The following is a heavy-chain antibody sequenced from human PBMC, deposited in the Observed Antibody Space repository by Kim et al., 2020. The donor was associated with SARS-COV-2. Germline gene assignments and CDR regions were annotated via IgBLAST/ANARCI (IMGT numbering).Heavy chain of an antibody. D-gene: IGHD4-17*01. CDR3: ARAGFYGAYDGFDL. J-gene: IGHJ3*01. V-gene: IGHV4-34*01. CDR2: MHHSGGV. CDR1: GGSFSDYW. Sequence: SETLSLTCALSGGSFSDYWWSWVRQPPGKGPVWIGEMHHSGGVNYNPSLKSRVTISLDTSKNEFSLKLRSVTAADTAVYYCARAGFYGAYDGFDLWGQGTMVTPSS.